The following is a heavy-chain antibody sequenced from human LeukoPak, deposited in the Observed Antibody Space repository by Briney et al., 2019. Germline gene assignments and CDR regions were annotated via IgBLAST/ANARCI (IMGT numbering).Heavy chain of an antibody. CDR2: ISYDGSNK. V-gene: IGHV3-30*18. CDR1: GFTFSSYG. Sequence: GGSLRLSCAASGFTFSSYGMHWVRQAPGKGPEWVAVISYDGSNKYYADSVKGRFTISRDNSKNTLYLQMNSLRAEDTAVYYCAKGDFTVTKPHYYYGMDVWGQGTTVTVSS. J-gene: IGHJ6*02. D-gene: IGHD4-17*01. CDR3: AKGDFTVTKPHYYYGMDV.